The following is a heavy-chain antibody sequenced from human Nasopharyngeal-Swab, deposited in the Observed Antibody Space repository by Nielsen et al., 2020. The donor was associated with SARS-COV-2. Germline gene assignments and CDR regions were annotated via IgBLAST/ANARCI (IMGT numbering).Heavy chain of an antibody. CDR2: INAGNGNT. J-gene: IGHJ4*02. CDR1: GYTFTSYG. CDR3: ARVIDSGDFDY. V-gene: IGHV1-3*01. D-gene: IGHD3-16*02. Sequence: ASVQVSCKASGYTFTSYGISWVRQAPGQGLEWMGWINAGNGNTKYSQKFQGRVTITRDTSASTAYMELSSLRSEDTAVYYCARVIDSGDFDYWGQGTLVTVSS.